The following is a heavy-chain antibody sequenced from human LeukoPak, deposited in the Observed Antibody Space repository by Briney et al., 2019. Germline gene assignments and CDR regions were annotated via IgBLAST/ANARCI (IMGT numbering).Heavy chain of an antibody. CDR2: ISSSSSYI. D-gene: IGHD1-26*01. Sequence: GGSLRLSCAASGFTFSSYTMNWVRQAPGKGLEWVSSISSSSSYIYYADSVKGRLTISRDNAKNSLYLQMNSLRAEDTAVYYCARGGTGIYYTYWGQGTLVTVSS. CDR3: ARGGTGIYYTY. J-gene: IGHJ4*02. V-gene: IGHV3-21*04. CDR1: GFTFSSYT.